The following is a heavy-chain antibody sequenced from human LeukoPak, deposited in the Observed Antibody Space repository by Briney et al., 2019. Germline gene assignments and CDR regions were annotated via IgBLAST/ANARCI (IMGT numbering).Heavy chain of an antibody. CDR2: INPNSGGT. CDR1: GYTFTGYY. V-gene: IGHV1-2*02. Sequence: ASVKVSCKASGYTFTGYYMHGVRQAPGQGLKWIGWINPNSGGTNYAQKFQGRVTITRDTSISTAYMELSRLRSDDPAVYYGARGYSYGNGGDYWGQGTLVTVYS. CDR3: ARGYSYGNGGDY. J-gene: IGHJ4*02. D-gene: IGHD5-18*01.